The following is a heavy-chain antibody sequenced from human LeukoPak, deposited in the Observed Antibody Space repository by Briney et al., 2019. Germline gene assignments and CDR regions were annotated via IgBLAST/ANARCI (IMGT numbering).Heavy chain of an antibody. J-gene: IGHJ4*02. CDR3: AKGRSDFDY. V-gene: IGHV3-30*04. CDR2: IGSDGSGK. CDR1: GFTFSSYA. Sequence: QPGRSLRLSCAASGFTFSSYAMHWVRQAPGKGLEWVAFIGSDGSGKYHADSVKGRFTISRDNSKNTLSLQMSSLRAEDTAVYYCAKGRSDFDYWGQGTLVTVSS.